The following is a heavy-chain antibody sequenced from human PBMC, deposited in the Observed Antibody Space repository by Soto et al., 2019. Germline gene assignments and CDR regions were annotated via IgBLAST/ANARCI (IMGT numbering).Heavy chain of an antibody. CDR1: GFTFSSYS. CDR3: AKVILYGALGSSWYPPGMDV. J-gene: IGHJ6*02. CDR2: ISSSSSYI. D-gene: IGHD6-13*01. V-gene: IGHV3-21*04. Sequence: GGSLRLSCAASGFTFSSYSMNWVRQAPGKGLEWVSSISSSSSYIYYADSVKGRFTISRDNSKNTLYLQMNSLRAEDTAVYYCAKVILYGALGSSWYPPGMDVWGQGTTVTVSS.